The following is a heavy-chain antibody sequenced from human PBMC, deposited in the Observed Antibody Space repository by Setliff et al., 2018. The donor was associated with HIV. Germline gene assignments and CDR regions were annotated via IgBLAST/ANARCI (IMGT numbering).Heavy chain of an antibody. D-gene: IGHD3-22*01. Sequence: PGGSLRLSCAASGFVFRSYNMNWVRQAPGKGLEWVSSVSSDGRYIYYADSVRGRFTISRDDAKSSLYLQMYSLRAEDTAIYYCARDRASSAYYSHFDYWGQGNMVTVSS. CDR2: VSSDGRYI. CDR1: GFVFRSYN. CDR3: ARDRASSAYYSHFDY. J-gene: IGHJ4*02. V-gene: IGHV3-21*06.